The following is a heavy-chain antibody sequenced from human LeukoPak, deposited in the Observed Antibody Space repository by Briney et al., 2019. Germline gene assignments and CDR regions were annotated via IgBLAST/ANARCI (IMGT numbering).Heavy chain of an antibody. CDR3: ARDYSNYTYYYYYYYMDV. D-gene: IGHD4-11*01. V-gene: IGHV4-39*02. Sequence: SETLSLTCTVSGGSISSSSYYWGWIRQPPGKGLEWIGSIYYSGSTYYNPSLKSRVTISVDTSKNQFSLKLSSVTAADTAVYYCARDYSNYTYYYYYYYMDVWGEGTTVTVSS. J-gene: IGHJ6*03. CDR1: GGSISSSSYY. CDR2: IYYSGST.